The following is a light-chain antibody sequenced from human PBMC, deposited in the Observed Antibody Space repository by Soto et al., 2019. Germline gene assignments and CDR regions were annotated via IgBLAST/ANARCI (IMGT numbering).Light chain of an antibody. CDR3: SSSAGSRTFYVI. CDR2: EGS. CDR1: SSDFGSYNL. Sequence: QSALTQPASVSGSPGQSITISCTGTSSDFGSYNLVSWYQQHPGKAPKLMSYEGSNRPSGVSNRFSGSKSGTTASLTISGLQFEDEADYLCSSSAGSRTFYVIFGGGNELTAL. J-gene: IGLJ2*01. V-gene: IGLV2-23*03.